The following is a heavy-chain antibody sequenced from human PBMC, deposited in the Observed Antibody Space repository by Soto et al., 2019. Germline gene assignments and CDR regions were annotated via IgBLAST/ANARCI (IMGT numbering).Heavy chain of an antibody. CDR2: IYYSGST. V-gene: IGHV4-30-4*01. CDR1: GGSISSGDYY. CDR3: ARGQLLLLTRNWFDP. D-gene: IGHD2-2*01. J-gene: IGHJ5*02. Sequence: SETLSLTCTVSGGSISSGDYYWSWIRQPPGKGLEWIGYIYYSGSTYYNPSLKSRVTISVDTSKNQFSLKLSSVTAADTAVYYCARGQLLLLTRNWFDPWGQGTLVTAPQ.